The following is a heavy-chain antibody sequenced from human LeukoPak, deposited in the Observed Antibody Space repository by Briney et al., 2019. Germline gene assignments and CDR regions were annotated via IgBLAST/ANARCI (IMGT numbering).Heavy chain of an antibody. Sequence: PSETLSLTCTVSGSSVRNYYWNWIRQPPGKGLEWLGHISYSGSTTYNPSVNSRVTISLDTSKNQFSLNLQSVTAADTAMYFCARRVLMSSTGVPDTWLDPWGQGTLVTVSS. CDR3: ARRVLMSSTGVPDTWLDP. V-gene: IGHV4-59*08. CDR2: ISYSGST. D-gene: IGHD2-8*01. J-gene: IGHJ5*02. CDR1: GSSVRNYY.